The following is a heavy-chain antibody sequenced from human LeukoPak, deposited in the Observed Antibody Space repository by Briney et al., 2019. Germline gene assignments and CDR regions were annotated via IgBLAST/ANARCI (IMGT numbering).Heavy chain of an antibody. Sequence: PSETLSLTCTVSGGSISSYYWSWIRQPPGKGLEWIGYIYYSGSTNYNPSLKSRVTISVDTSKNQFSLKLSSVTAADTAVYHCARGDSSGLFFFDYWGQGTLVTVSS. CDR1: GGSISSYY. D-gene: IGHD3-22*01. CDR2: IYYSGST. J-gene: IGHJ4*02. CDR3: ARGDSSGLFFFDY. V-gene: IGHV4-59*01.